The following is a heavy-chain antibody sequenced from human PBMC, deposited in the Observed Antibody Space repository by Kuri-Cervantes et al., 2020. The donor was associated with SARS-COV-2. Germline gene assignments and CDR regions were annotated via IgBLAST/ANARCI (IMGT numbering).Heavy chain of an antibody. CDR1: GFTFSDYY. J-gene: IGHJ3*02. CDR2: ISSSGSTI. V-gene: IGHV3-11*04. CDR3: ARDLTGDFNDALDI. D-gene: IGHD7-27*01. Sequence: GESLKISCAAPGFTFSDYYMSWIRQAPGEGLEWVSYISSSGSTIYYADSVKGRFTISRDNAKNSLYLQMNSLRAEDTAVYYCARDLTGDFNDALDIWGQGTMVTVSS.